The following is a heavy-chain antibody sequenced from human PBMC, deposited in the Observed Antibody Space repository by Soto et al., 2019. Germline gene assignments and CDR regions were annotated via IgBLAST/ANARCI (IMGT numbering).Heavy chain of an antibody. V-gene: IGHV4-59*08. Sequence: SETLSLTCTVSGGSISSYYWSWIRQPPGKGLEWIGYIYYSGSTNYNPSLKSRVTISVDTSKNQFSLKLSSVTAADTAVYYCARLHGDYEGDDFDIWGQGTMVTVSS. CDR3: ARLHGDYEGDDFDI. D-gene: IGHD4-17*01. CDR1: GGSISSYY. J-gene: IGHJ3*02. CDR2: IYYSGST.